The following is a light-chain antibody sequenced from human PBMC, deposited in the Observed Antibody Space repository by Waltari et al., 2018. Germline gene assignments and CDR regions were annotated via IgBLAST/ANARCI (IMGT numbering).Light chain of an antibody. CDR1: QSLLHSSGYTF. Sequence: DIVMTQSPRFLPVTPGEPASISCRSSQSLLHSSGYTFLDWYLQKPGQSPQPLIYLVSNRASGVPDRFSGSGSGTDFTLKISRVEAEDVGVYYCMQARQTPWTFGQGTKVEIK. J-gene: IGKJ1*01. CDR3: MQARQTPWT. V-gene: IGKV2-28*01. CDR2: LVS.